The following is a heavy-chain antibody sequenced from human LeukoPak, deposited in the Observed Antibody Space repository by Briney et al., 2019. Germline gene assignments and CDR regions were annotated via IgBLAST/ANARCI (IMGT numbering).Heavy chain of an antibody. J-gene: IGHJ4*02. CDR1: GFAFSSYG. D-gene: IGHD3-22*01. V-gene: IGHV3-30*02. CDR3: AKDIKPMIVVVSDFDY. CDR2: IRYDGSNK. Sequence: GXSLRLSCAASGFAFSSYGMHWVHQAPGKGLEWVAFIRYDGSNKYYADSVKGRFTISRDNSKNTLYLQMNSLRAEDTAVYYCAKDIKPMIVVVSDFDYWGQGTLVTVSS.